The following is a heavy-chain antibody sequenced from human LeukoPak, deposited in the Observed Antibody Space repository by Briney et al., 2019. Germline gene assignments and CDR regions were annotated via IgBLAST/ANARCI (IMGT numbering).Heavy chain of an antibody. Sequence: KPSETLSLTCTVSGGSISSYYWSWIRQPPGKGLEWIGYIYYSGSTNYNPSLKSRVTISVDTSKNQFSLKLSSVTAADTAVYYCARGLVHLAARLVYWGQGTLVTVSS. V-gene: IGHV4-59*08. J-gene: IGHJ4*02. CDR1: GGSISSYY. CDR2: IYYSGST. CDR3: ARGLVHLAARLVY. D-gene: IGHD6-6*01.